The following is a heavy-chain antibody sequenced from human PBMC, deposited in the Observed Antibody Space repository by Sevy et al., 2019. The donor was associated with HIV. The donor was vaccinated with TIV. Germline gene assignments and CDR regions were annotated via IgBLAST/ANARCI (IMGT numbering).Heavy chain of an antibody. Sequence: GGSLRLSCAASGFTFNIYAMHWVRQAPGKGLEWVAVISSDGNNKYYVDTVQGRFVVSRDNSKSTMFLQMDALRPEDTAIYYCARSGYSSGWYQTGGYYFDYWGQGTLVTVSS. CDR1: GFTFNIYA. CDR2: ISSDGNNK. D-gene: IGHD6-19*01. CDR3: ARSGYSSGWYQTGGYYFDY. V-gene: IGHV3-30*09. J-gene: IGHJ4*02.